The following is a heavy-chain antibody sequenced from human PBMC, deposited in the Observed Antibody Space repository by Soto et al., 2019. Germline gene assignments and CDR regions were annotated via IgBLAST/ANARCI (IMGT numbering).Heavy chain of an antibody. CDR1: GAPFSGYY. CDR3: ARGREIFGAVTPFEY. CDR2: INHTGST. V-gene: IGHV4-34*02. D-gene: IGHD3-3*01. Sequence: QVQLQQWGAGLPKPSETLSLTCAVYGAPFSGYYWTWIRQPPGKGLEWIGEINHTGSTKYNPSLRSGATISLDTSKNQFSLGLRSVTAADTAVYYCARGREIFGAVTPFEYCGQGTQVAVSS. J-gene: IGHJ4*02.